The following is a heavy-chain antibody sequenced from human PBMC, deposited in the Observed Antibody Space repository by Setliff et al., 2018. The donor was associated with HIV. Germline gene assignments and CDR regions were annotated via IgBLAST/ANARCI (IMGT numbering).Heavy chain of an antibody. V-gene: IGHV3-30*02. CDR1: GFTFSSYG. J-gene: IGHJ3*02. CDR3: AKDGDYRNGDYDAFDI. D-gene: IGHD4-4*01. Sequence: GSLRLSCAASGFTFSSYGMHWVRQAPGKGLEWVAFIRYAGSNKYYEDSVKGRFTISRDNSKNTLYLQMNSLRAEDTAVYYCAKDGDYRNGDYDAFDIWGLGTMVTVSS. CDR2: IRYAGSNK.